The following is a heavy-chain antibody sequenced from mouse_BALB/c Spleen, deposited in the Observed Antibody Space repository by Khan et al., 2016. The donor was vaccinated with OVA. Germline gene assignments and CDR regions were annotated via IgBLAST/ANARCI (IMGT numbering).Heavy chain of an antibody. J-gene: IGHJ3*01. CDR1: GYTFTSYT. D-gene: IGHD2-14*01. Sequence: QIQLVQSGAELARPGASVKMSCKASGYTFTSYTMHWVKQRPGQGLEWIGYINPSNDYTNYNQNFKDKATLIVDKSSSTAYLQLSSLTSEDSSVSVCVREGAYHRSDGWFAYWGQGTLVTVSA. CDR3: VREGAYHRSDGWFAY. V-gene: IGHV1-4*01. CDR2: INPSNDYT.